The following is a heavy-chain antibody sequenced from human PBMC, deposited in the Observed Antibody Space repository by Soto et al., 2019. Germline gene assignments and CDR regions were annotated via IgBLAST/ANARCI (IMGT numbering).Heavy chain of an antibody. V-gene: IGHV4-31*01. CDR2: IYYSGST. CDR3: ARAVATITDY. J-gene: IGHJ4*02. D-gene: IGHD5-12*01. Sequence: QVQLQESGPGLVKPSQTLSLTCTVSGGSISSGGYYWSWIRQHPGKGLEWIGYIYYSGSTYYNPSLKXXVXIXXDTAKNQFSLKLSSVAAADTAVYYCARAVATITDYWGQGTLVTVSS. CDR1: GGSISSGGYY.